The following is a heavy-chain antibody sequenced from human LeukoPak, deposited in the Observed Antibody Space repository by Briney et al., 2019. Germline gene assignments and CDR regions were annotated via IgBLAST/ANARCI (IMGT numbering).Heavy chain of an antibody. V-gene: IGHV3-23*01. CDR2: ISADSATT. CDR3: ARKSASGNYPLDY. CDR1: GFTFSSYG. Sequence: PGGTLRLSCVASGFTFSSYGMSWVRQAPGKGLEWVSVISADSATTFYADSVKGRFTISRDNAKNTVFLQMSSLRAEDTALYYCARKSASGNYPLDYWGQGTLVTVSS. D-gene: IGHD3-10*01. J-gene: IGHJ4*02.